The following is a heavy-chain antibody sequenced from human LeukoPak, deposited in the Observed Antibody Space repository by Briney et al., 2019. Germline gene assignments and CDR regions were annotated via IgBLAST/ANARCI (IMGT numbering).Heavy chain of an antibody. CDR2: IWYDGSNK. CDR3: ARASRITMVRGVIGPDY. V-gene: IGHV3-33*01. J-gene: IGHJ4*02. Sequence: GGSLRLSCAAPGFTFSSYGMHWVRQAPGKGRGWVAVIWYDGSNKYYADSVKGRFTISRDNSKNTLYLQMNSLRAEDTAVYYCARASRITMVRGVIGPDYWGQGTLVTVSS. CDR1: GFTFSSYG. D-gene: IGHD3-10*01.